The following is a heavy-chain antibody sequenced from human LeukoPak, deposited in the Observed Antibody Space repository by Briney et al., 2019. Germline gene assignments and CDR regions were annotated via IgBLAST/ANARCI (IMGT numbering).Heavy chain of an antibody. D-gene: IGHD6-19*01. CDR1: GFTFSSYW. CDR3: ARVQWLVLIGAFDI. J-gene: IGHJ3*02. CDR2: IKQDGSEK. V-gene: IGHV3-7*02. Sequence: GGSLRLSCAASGFTFSSYWMSWVRQAPGKGLGWVANIKQDGSEKYYVDSVKGRFTISRDNAKNSLYLQMNSLRAEDTAVYYCARVQWLVLIGAFDIWGQGTMVTVSS.